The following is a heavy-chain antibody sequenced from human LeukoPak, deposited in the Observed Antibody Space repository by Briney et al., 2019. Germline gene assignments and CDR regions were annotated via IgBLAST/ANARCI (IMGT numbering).Heavy chain of an antibody. D-gene: IGHD3-10*01. CDR3: ARDSEGRYYGSGKYYTFDY. V-gene: IGHV3-30-3*01. CDR1: GFTFSTYS. CDR2: ISYDGSEK. J-gene: IGHJ4*02. Sequence: GRSLRLSCAASGFTFSTYSMHWVRQAPGKGPEWVAVISYDGSEKYFADSVKGRFTISRDNSKNTLYLQMNSLRAEDTAVYYCARDSEGRYYGSGKYYTFDYWGQGILVTVSS.